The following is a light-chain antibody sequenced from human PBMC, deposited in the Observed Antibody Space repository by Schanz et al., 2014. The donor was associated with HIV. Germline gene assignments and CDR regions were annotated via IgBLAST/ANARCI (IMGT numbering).Light chain of an antibody. V-gene: IGLV1-40*01. CDR1: SSNLGAGFD. CDR3: AAWDVSLNGPV. Sequence: QSVLTQPPSVSGAPGQRVSISCTGGSSNLGAGFDVYWYQQLPGTAPKLLIYTDSIRPSGVPDRFSGSKSGTSASLAISGLQSEDEGDYYCAAWDVSLNGPVFGGGTKLTVL. J-gene: IGLJ2*01. CDR2: TDS.